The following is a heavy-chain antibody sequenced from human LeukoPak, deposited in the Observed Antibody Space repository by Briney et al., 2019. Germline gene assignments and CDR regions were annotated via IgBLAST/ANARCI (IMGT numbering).Heavy chain of an antibody. CDR2: ISGSGGST. Sequence: AGGSLRLSCAASGFTFSSYAMSWVRQAPGKGLEWVSAISGSGGSTYYADSVKGRFTISRDNSKNTLHLQMNSLRAEDTAVYYCAKDGYSSGWYGGYFDYWGQGTLVTVSS. D-gene: IGHD6-19*01. V-gene: IGHV3-23*01. J-gene: IGHJ4*02. CDR3: AKDGYSSGWYGGYFDY. CDR1: GFTFSSYA.